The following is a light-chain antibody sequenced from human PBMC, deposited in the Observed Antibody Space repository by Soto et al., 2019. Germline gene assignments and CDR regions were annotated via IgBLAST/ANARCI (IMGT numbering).Light chain of an antibody. CDR3: SSHTTRNTRV. J-gene: IGLJ1*01. V-gene: IGLV2-14*03. CDR1: SSDVGAYDF. CDR2: EVR. Sequence: QSVLTQPASVSGSPGQSITISCTGTSSDVGAYDFVSWYQQHPDKAPKLMIYEVRGRPSGVSNRFSGSKSFNTATLTISGLQGEDEADYYCSSHTTRNTRVFGTGTKLTVL.